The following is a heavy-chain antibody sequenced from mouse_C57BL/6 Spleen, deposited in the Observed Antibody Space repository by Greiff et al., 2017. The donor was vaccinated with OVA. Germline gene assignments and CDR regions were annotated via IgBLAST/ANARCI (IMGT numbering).Heavy chain of an antibody. CDR3: ARDYGSSYDWYIDV. D-gene: IGHD1-1*01. J-gene: IGHJ1*03. CDR1: GYTFTSYG. CDR2: FFPRSGNT. Sequence: LVESGAELARPGASVTLSCNASGYTFTSYGISWVKQRTGRGLEWIGEFFPRSGNTYYNEKFKGQATLTADKSSSTAYMELRSLTSEDSAVYICARDYGSSYDWYIDVWGTGTTVTVSS. V-gene: IGHV1-81*01.